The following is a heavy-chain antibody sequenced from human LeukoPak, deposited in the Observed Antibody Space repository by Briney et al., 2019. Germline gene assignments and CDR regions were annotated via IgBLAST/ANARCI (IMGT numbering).Heavy chain of an antibody. V-gene: IGHV1-69*05. J-gene: IGHJ5*02. D-gene: IGHD1-26*01. Sequence: ASVTVSCKASGGTFNINAVSWVRQAPGQGLEWIGGIVPIDGTPHYAQKFQGRVTITTDESTNTAYLEMPGLRFEDTAMFYCARGSEHLHTWGQGTLDTVSS. CDR3: ARGSEHLHT. CDR1: GGTFNINA. CDR2: IVPIDGTP.